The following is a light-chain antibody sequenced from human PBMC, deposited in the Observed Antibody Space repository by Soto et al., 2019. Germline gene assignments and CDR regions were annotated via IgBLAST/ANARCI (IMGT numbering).Light chain of an antibody. Sequence: EVVLTQSPATLSLSPGERATLSYRASQSVSSYLAWYQQKPGQAPRLLIYDASNRATGIPARFSGSGSGTDFTLTINSLQSEDFGVYYCQQYNNWPPSTFGQGTKVDIK. J-gene: IGKJ1*01. CDR1: QSVSSY. V-gene: IGKV3-11*01. CDR2: DAS. CDR3: QQYNNWPPST.